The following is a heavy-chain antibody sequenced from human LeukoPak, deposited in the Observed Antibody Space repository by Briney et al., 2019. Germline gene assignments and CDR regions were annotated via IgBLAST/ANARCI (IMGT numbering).Heavy chain of an antibody. CDR3: AREEHSGCDQAYLFDY. D-gene: IGHD5-12*01. Sequence: ASVKVSCKASGYTFTSYYMHWVRQAPGQGLEWMGIINPSGGSTSYAQKFQGRVTMTRDTSTSTVYMELSSLRSEDTAVYYCAREEHSGCDQAYLFDYWGQGTLVTVSS. CDR1: GYTFTSYY. J-gene: IGHJ4*02. V-gene: IGHV1-46*01. CDR2: INPSGGST.